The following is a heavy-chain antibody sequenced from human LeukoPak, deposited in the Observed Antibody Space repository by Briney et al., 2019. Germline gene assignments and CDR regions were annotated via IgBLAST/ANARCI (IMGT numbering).Heavy chain of an antibody. D-gene: IGHD6-13*01. V-gene: IGHV1-2*06. CDR2: INPNSGGT. J-gene: IGHJ4*02. CDR1: GYTFIGYY. Sequence: ASVKVSCKASGYTFIGYYMHWVRQAPGQGLEWMGRINPNSGGTNYAQKFQGRVTMTRDTSISTAYMELSRLRSDDTAVYYCARDRTRQLVRWGSSLDYWGQGTLVTVSS. CDR3: ARDRTRQLVRWGSSLDY.